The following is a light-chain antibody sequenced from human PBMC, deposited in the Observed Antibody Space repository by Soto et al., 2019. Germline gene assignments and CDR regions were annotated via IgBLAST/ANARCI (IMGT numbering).Light chain of an antibody. J-gene: IGKJ1*01. CDR1: QSISSY. Sequence: DIQMTQSPSSLSASVGDRVTITCRASQSISSYLNWYQQKPGRAPKLLIYAASSLQRGVPSRFSGSGSGTDFTLTISSLQPEDFATYYCQQSYNTPWTFGQGTKVEIK. CDR3: QQSYNTPWT. CDR2: AAS. V-gene: IGKV1-39*01.